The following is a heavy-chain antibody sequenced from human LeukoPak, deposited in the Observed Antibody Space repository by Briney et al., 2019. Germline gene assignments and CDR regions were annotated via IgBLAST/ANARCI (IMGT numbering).Heavy chain of an antibody. Sequence: SETLSLTCTVSGGSISSSSYYWGWIRQPPGKGLEWIGSIYYSGSTYYNPSLKSRVSISVDTSKNQFSLKLSSVTAADTAVYYCARGTLSGPYWSYYMDVWGKGTTVTVS. CDR1: GGSISSSSYY. V-gene: IGHV4-39*07. CDR3: ARGTLSGPYWSYYMDV. J-gene: IGHJ6*03. CDR2: IYYSGST. D-gene: IGHD2-8*02.